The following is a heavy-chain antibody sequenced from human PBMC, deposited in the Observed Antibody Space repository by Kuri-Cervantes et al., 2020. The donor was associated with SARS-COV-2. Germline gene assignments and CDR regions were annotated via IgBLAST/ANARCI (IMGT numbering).Heavy chain of an antibody. Sequence: ASVKVSCKASGYTFTSYYMHWVRQAPGQGLEWMGIINPSGGSTSYAQKFQGRVTMTRDTSTSTVYMELGSLRSEDTAVYYCARADPPLAYCGGDCRLFDYWGQGTLVTVSS. CDR1: GYTFTSYY. J-gene: IGHJ4*02. V-gene: IGHV1-46*01. CDR2: INPSGGST. CDR3: ARADPPLAYCGGDCRLFDY. D-gene: IGHD2-21*02.